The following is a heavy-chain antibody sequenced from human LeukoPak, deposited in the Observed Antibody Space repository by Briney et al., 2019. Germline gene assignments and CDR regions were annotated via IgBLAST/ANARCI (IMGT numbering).Heavy chain of an antibody. CDR2: ISSSGRTT. CDR1: GFTFSSYE. J-gene: IGHJ4*02. CDR3: AKAPVTSCRGAYCYPFDS. D-gene: IGHD2-21*01. V-gene: IGHV3-48*03. Sequence: GGSVRLSCAASGFTFSSYEMNWVRQAPGKGLEWVSYISSSGRTTYYADSVRGRFTISRDNSKNTLYLQMNSLRAEDAAVYFCAKAPVTSCRGAYCYPFDSWGQGTLVTVSS.